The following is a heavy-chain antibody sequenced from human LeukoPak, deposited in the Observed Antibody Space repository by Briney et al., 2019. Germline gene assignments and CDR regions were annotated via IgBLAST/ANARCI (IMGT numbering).Heavy chain of an antibody. D-gene: IGHD3-9*01. CDR1: GFTFSDYN. CDR3: ARSIGLTGGGVDV. Sequence: GGSLRLSCAASGFTFSDYNMNWVRQAPGKWLEWVSYITNGGSTIHHADSVKGRLTISRDNAKKTLYLQMNSLRAEDTAVYYCARSIGLTGGGVDVWGQGTTVTVSS. J-gene: IGHJ6*02. V-gene: IGHV3-11*01. CDR2: ITNGGSTI.